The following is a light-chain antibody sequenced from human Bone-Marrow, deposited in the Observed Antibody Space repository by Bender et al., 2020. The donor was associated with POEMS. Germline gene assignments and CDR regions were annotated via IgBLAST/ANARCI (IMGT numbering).Light chain of an antibody. CDR2: ADS. CDR3: QVWDSTSDHYV. J-gene: IGLJ1*01. V-gene: IGLV3-25*02. Sequence: SYELTQPPSVSVSPGQTARITCSGDTLPKHLAYWYQQKPGQAPVLVIYADSERPSGIPERFSGSNTGNTATLTITRGEAGDEADYYCQVWDSTSDHYVFGPGTKVTVL. CDR1: TLPKHL.